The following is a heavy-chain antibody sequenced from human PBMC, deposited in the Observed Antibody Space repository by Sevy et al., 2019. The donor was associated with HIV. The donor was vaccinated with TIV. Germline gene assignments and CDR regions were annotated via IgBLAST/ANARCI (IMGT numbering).Heavy chain of an antibody. V-gene: IGHV3-9*01. CDR2: ISWNSGCM. D-gene: IGHD2-15*01. CDR1: GFTFGNYA. J-gene: IGHJ4*02. CDR3: AKGVSGGNSGAAFDS. Sequence: GGSLRLSCAGSGFTFGNYAMYWVRQSPGKGLEWVSGISWNSGCMGYADAVEGRFTISRDNAKNSLHLEMNSLRPEDTALYYCAKGVSGGNSGAAFDSWGQGTRVTVSS.